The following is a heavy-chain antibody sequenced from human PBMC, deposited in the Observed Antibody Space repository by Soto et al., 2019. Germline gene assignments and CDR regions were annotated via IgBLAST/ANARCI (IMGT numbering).Heavy chain of an antibody. CDR1: GYTFTSYG. J-gene: IGHJ6*02. Sequence: ASVKVSCKASGYTFTSYGICWVRQAPGQGLEWMGWISAYNGNTNYAQKLQGRVTMTTDTSTSTAYMELRSLRSDDTAVYYCARDHVMTTVTYYYYYYGMDVWGQGTTVTVSS. CDR3: ARDHVMTTVTYYYYYYGMDV. V-gene: IGHV1-18*01. D-gene: IGHD4-4*01. CDR2: ISAYNGNT.